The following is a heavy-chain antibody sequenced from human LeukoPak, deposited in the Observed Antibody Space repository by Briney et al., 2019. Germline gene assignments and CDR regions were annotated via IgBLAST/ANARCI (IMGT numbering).Heavy chain of an antibody. CDR3: ARLGGARGSY. J-gene: IGHJ4*02. V-gene: IGHV1-2*02. CDR1: GYTFTGHY. CDR2: INPNSGGT. D-gene: IGHD3-16*01. Sequence: GASVNVSCKASGYTFTGHYMHWVRQAPGQGLEWMGLINPNSGGTNYTQKFQGRVTMTRGTSISTAYMELSRLRSDDTAVYYCARLGGARGSYWGQGTLVTVSS.